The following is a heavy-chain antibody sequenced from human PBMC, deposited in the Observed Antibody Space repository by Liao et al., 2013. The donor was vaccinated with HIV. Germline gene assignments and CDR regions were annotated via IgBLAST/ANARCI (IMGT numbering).Heavy chain of an antibody. Sequence: QVQLQESGPGLVKPSETLSLTCTVSGGSISSYYWSWIRQPPGKGLEWIGYIYYSGSTNYNPSLKSRVTISVDTSKNQFSLKLSSVTAADTAVYYCARGGWLHPYPPAGHYYFDYWGQGTLVTVSS. CDR3: ARGGWLHPYPPAGHYYFDY. D-gene: IGHD5-24*01. J-gene: IGHJ4*02. V-gene: IGHV4-59*01. CDR1: GGSISSYY. CDR2: IYYSGST.